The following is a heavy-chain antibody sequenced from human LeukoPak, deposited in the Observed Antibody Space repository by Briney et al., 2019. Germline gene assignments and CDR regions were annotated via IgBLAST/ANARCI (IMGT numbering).Heavy chain of an antibody. CDR2: KKPDENEK. J-gene: IGHJ4*02. CDR1: GFNITSNY. CDR3: ARDRAATGVFDY. D-gene: IGHD6-13*01. V-gene: IGHV3-7*01. Sequence: GGSLRLSCAASGFNITSNYMKWVRQAPGKGLEWVANKKPDENEKYYVDSVKGRFTISRDNAKNSLYLQMNSLRAEDTAVYYCARDRAATGVFDYWGQGTLVTVSS.